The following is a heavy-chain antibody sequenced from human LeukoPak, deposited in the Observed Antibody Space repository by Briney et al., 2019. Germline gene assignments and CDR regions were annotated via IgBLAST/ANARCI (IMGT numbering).Heavy chain of an antibody. CDR2: ISGNSGSI. J-gene: IGHJ3*02. V-gene: IGHV3-9*01. CDR3: ASRPPDDAFDI. Sequence: GRSLRLSCAPSGFTFDDYAMHWVRPARGQGLEWVSGISGNSGSIGYADSVTSRFIICRHNDSNSVCLQVNSLRAEDTALYYCASRPPDDAFDIWGQGTMVTVSS. CDR1: GFTFDDYA.